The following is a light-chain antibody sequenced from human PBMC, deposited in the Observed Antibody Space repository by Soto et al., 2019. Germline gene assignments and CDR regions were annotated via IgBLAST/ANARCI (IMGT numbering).Light chain of an antibody. J-gene: IGKJ4*01. V-gene: IGKV3-20*01. CDR1: QSVSNDF. CDR3: QQYDNSPLT. Sequence: EIVLTQSPGILSLSPGERATLSCRASQSVSNDFLAWYQQKPGQAPRLLIYGASTRATDVPDRFSGSGSGTDFTLTISRLEPEDFAVYYCQQYDNSPLTFGGGTKVDIK. CDR2: GAS.